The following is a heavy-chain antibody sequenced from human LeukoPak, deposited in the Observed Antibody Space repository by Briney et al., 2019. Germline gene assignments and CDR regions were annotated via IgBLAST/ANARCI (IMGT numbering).Heavy chain of an antibody. J-gene: IGHJ4*02. Sequence: TSETLSLTCVVSGGSLSTHHWSWIRQSPGRGLEWIGYISDSGSTNYNPSLKSRVTISVDTSKNQFSLMLSSVTAADTAVYYCARGYDSSAYYPFNYWGQGTLVTVSS. CDR3: ARGYDSSAYYPFNY. V-gene: IGHV4-59*11. CDR1: GGSLSTHH. D-gene: IGHD3-22*01. CDR2: ISDSGST.